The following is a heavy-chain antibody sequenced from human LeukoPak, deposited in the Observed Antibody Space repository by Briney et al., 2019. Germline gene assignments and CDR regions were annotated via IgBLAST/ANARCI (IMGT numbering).Heavy chain of an antibody. V-gene: IGHV3-21*01. CDR1: GGSFSGYY. CDR2: ISPRSDYI. CDR3: VRVEKYGSGTYSPIDY. D-gene: IGHD3-10*01. J-gene: IGHJ4*02. Sequence: ASETLSLTCAVYGGSFSGYYWSWIRQPPGKGLEWVSSISPRSDYIYYAASVKGRFTISRDNARNSLFLQMNSLRVEDTAVYYCVRVEKYGSGTYSPIDYWGQGTLVTVSS.